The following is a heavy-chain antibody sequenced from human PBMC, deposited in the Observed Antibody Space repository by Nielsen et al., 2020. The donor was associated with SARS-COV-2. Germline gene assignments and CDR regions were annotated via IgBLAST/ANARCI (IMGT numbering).Heavy chain of an antibody. J-gene: IGHJ5*02. CDR2: IYYSGST. Sequence: SLRLSCTVSGGSISSGDYYWSWIRQPPGKGLEWIGYIYYSGSTYYNPSLKSRVTISVDTSKNQFSLKLSSVTAADTAVYYCASSSGGSPWGQGTLVTVSS. V-gene: IGHV4-30-4*01. CDR1: GGSISSGDYY. D-gene: IGHD6-19*01. CDR3: ASSSGGSP.